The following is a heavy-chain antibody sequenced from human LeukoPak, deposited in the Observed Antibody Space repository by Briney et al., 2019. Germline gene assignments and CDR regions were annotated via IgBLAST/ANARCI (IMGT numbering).Heavy chain of an antibody. J-gene: IGHJ4*02. CDR2: TSSDGGLK. Sequence: PGGSLRLSCAASGFIFTSYDMQWVRQAPDKGLEWVAVTSSDGGLKFYADSVKGRFTISRDNSKNTLFLQMNSLRPEDTAVYSCARDPVSDKPDYFDDWGQGTLVTVSS. V-gene: IGHV3-30*03. CDR3: ARDPVSDKPDYFDD. D-gene: IGHD1-14*01. CDR1: GFIFTSYD.